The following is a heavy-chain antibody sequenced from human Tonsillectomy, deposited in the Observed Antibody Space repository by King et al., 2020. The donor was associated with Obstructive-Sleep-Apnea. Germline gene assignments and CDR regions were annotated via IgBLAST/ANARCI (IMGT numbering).Heavy chain of an antibody. CDR2: IYYSGST. CDR3: ARADRDIAMGLFDY. Sequence: QLQESGPGLVKPSETLSLTCTVSGGSIRSNSYWGWIRQPPGKGLEWIGHIYYSGSTYYNPSLKSRVTISVDTSKNQFSLKLNSVTAADTAVYLCARADRDIAMGLFDYWGQGTLVTVSS. V-gene: IGHV4-39*07. CDR1: GGSIRSNSY. J-gene: IGHJ4*02. D-gene: IGHD5-18*01.